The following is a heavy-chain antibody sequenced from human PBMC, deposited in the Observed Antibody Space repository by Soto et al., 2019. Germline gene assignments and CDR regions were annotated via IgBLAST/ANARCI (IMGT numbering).Heavy chain of an antibody. CDR3: ASFDGTLVRGGRSAPYEMDV. J-gene: IGHJ6*02. V-gene: IGHV1-69*01. CDR1: GGTFNNYA. Sequence: QVLLVQSGPEVKKPGSSVKVSCKASGGTFNNYAINWVRQAPGKGLEWMGGIIPTFGTGNHAQKFQGRVTITADESTTTAYMGLHSLRSEDTAIYYCASFDGTLVRGGRSAPYEMDVWGQGTTVIVSS. CDR2: IIPTFGTG. D-gene: IGHD3-10*01.